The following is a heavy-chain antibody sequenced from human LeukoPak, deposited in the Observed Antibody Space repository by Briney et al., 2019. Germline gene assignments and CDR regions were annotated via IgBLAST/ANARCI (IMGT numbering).Heavy chain of an antibody. V-gene: IGHV3-9*01. CDR1: GFTFDDYA. CDR2: ISWNSGSI. Sequence: GGSLRLSCAASGFTFDDYAMHWVRQAPGKGLEWVSGISWNSGSIGYADSVKGRFTISRDNAKNSLYLQMNSLRAEDTALYYCAKGEGYYDSSGYLGAWGQGTLVTVSS. D-gene: IGHD3-22*01. J-gene: IGHJ5*02. CDR3: AKGEGYYDSSGYLGA.